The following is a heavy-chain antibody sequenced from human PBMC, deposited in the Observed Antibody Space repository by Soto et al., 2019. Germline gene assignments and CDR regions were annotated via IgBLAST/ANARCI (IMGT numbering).Heavy chain of an antibody. Sequence: SVQVSCKASGGTFSSSAISWVRQAPGQGLEWMGGIIPIFGTANYAQKFQGRVTITADESTSTAYMELSSLRSEDTAVYYCAGLGGSYYGTLLGYWGQGTLVTVSS. D-gene: IGHD1-26*01. CDR2: IIPIFGTA. J-gene: IGHJ4*02. CDR3: AGLGGSYYGTLLGY. V-gene: IGHV1-69*13. CDR1: GGTFSSSA.